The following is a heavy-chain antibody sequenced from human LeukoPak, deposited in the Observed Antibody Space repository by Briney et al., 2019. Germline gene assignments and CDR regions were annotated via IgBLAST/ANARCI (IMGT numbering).Heavy chain of an antibody. CDR2: IYYTGST. Sequence: EASETLSLTCTVSGGSISSSSYYWGWIRQPPGKGLEWIGSIYYTGSTYYNPSLKSRVTISVDTSKNQFSLKVSSVTAADTAVYYCARLPGDYGYPEGDYWGQGTLVTVSS. V-gene: IGHV4-39*01. CDR3: ARLPGDYGYPEGDY. D-gene: IGHD4-17*01. CDR1: GGSISSSSYY. J-gene: IGHJ4*02.